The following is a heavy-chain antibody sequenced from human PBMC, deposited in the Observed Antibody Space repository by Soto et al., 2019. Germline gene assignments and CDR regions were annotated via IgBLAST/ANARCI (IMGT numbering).Heavy chain of an antibody. CDR1: GFSVSTSGVG. CDR2: IYWDDDK. Sequence: SGPTLVNPTQTLTLTCTFSGFSVSTSGVGVGWIRQPPGKALEWLALIYWDDDKRYNPSLKSRLTIIKDTSKNQVVLTLTNMDPVDTATYYCAQGTMTFDYWGQGALVTVSS. CDR3: AQGTMTFDY. V-gene: IGHV2-5*02. J-gene: IGHJ4*02. D-gene: IGHD1-7*01.